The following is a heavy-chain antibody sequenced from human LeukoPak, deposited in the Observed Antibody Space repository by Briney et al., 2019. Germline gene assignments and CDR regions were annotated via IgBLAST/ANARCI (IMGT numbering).Heavy chain of an antibody. CDR2: ISYDGSNK. V-gene: IGHV3-30-3*01. D-gene: IGHD3-22*01. Sequence: GGSLRLSCAASGFTFSSYAMHWVRQAPGKGLEWVAVISYDGSNKYYADSVKGRFTISRDNSKNTLYLQMNSLRAEGTAVYYCASYDSSGYYAAWGQGTLVTVSS. CDR1: GFTFSSYA. J-gene: IGHJ4*02. CDR3: ASYDSSGYYAA.